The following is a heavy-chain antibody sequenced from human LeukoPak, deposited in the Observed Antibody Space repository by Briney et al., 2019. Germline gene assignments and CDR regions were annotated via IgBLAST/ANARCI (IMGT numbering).Heavy chain of an antibody. D-gene: IGHD3-22*01. CDR2: ISAYNGNT. J-gene: IGHJ6*02. CDR1: GYTFTSYV. CDR3: ARDSSSVTPSGMDV. V-gene: IGHV1-18*01. Sequence: GASVKVSCKAFGYTFTSYVITRVRQAPGQGLEWMGWISAYNGNTDYADNFQGRVIVTTDTSTSTAYMELRSLRSDDTAVYYCARDSSSVTPSGMDVWGQGTTVAVSS.